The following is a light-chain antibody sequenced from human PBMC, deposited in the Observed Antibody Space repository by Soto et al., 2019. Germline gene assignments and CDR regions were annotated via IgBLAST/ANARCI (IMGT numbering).Light chain of an antibody. CDR1: QSVSSSY. CDR3: QQYGSSSPIT. CDR2: GAS. V-gene: IGKV3-20*01. J-gene: IGKJ5*01. Sequence: DIVLTQSPGTLSLSPGERATLSCRASQSVSSSYLAWYQQKPGQAPRLLIYGASSRATGIPDRFSGSGSGTDFTLTISRLEPEDFAAYYCQQYGSSSPITFGQGTRLEIK.